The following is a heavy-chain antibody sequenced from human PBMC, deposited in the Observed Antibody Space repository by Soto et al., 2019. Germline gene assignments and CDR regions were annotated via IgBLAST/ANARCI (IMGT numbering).Heavy chain of an antibody. J-gene: IGHJ6*02. CDR3: ATSEAGSTIYYYYYGMDV. Sequence: GGSLRLSCAASGFTVSSNYMSWVRQAPGKGLEWVSVIYSGGSTYYADSVKGRFTISRDNSKNTLYLQMNSLRAEDTAVYYCATSEAGSTIYYYYYGMDVWGQGTTVTVSS. V-gene: IGHV3-53*01. CDR1: GFTVSSNY. D-gene: IGHD6-19*01. CDR2: IYSGGST.